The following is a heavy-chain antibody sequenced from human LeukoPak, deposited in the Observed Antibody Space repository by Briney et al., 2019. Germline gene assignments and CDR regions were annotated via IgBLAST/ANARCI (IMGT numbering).Heavy chain of an antibody. CDR3: ARQTPGYYGMDV. Sequence: GESLKISCKGSGYSFTIYWIGWVRQMPGKGLEWMGIIHPGDSNTRYSPSFQGQVTISADKSISTAYLQWGSLRASDTAIYYCARQTPGYYGMDVWGQGTTVTVSS. CDR1: GYSFTIYW. V-gene: IGHV5-51*01. CDR2: IHPGDSNT. J-gene: IGHJ6*02.